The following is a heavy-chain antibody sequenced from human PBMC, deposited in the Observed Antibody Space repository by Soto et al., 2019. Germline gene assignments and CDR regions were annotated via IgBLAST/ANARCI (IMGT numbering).Heavy chain of an antibody. D-gene: IGHD1-26*01. V-gene: IGHV3-30*18. CDR2: IAYDGPEK. CDR3: GKDVGDYVPYYYGVDV. Sequence: QVQLVESGGGVVQPGTSLRLSCAASGFTFKTHAMHWVRQAPGKGLEWMAVIAYDGPEKVYADSVKGRFTISRDNSKSALYLQITTLRNEDTAVYYCGKDVGDYVPYYYGVDVWGQGTTVTVSS. CDR1: GFTFKTHA. J-gene: IGHJ6*02.